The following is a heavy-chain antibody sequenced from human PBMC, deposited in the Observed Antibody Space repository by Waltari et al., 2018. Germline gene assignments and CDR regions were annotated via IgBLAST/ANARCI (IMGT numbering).Heavy chain of an antibody. J-gene: IGHJ4*02. V-gene: IGHV3-74*01. D-gene: IGHD5-18*01. CDR1: GFPFGSHW. CDR2: INSDGTIT. Sequence: EVQLVESGGCLVQPGGSLRLSCAASGFPFGSHWMHWVREVQGKGLVGFSRINSDGTITAYAESVKGRFTISRDNAENTLYLHMSSLRAEDTAIYYCAKECVDTAICDYWSQGSLVTVSS. CDR3: AKECVDTAICDY.